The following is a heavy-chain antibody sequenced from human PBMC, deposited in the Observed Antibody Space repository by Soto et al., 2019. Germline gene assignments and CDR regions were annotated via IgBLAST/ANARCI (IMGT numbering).Heavy chain of an antibody. CDR2: ISAYNGNT. CDR3: ARSPPYCTNGVCYSVGY. CDR1: GYTLTSYG. J-gene: IGHJ4*02. D-gene: IGHD2-8*01. Sequence: QVQLVQSGAEVKKPGASLKASCKASGYTLTSYGISWGRQAPGQGLGGMGWISAYNGNTNYAQKLQGRVTMTTDTSTSTAYMELRSLRSDDTAVYYCARSPPYCTNGVCYSVGYWGQGTLVTVSS. V-gene: IGHV1-18*01.